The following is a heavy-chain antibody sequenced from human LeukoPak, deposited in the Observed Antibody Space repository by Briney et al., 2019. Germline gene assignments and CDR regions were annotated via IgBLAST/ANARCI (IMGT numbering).Heavy chain of an antibody. CDR3: ARGGRPRFDP. V-gene: IGHV4-31*03. CDR1: GGSISSGGYY. J-gene: IGHJ5*02. D-gene: IGHD5-12*01. Sequence: SETLSLTCTVSGGSISSGGYYWSRIRQHPGKGLEWIGYIYYSGSTYYNPSLKSRVTISVDTSKNQFSLKLSSVTAADTAVYYCARGGRPRFDPWGQGTLVTVSS. CDR2: IYYSGST.